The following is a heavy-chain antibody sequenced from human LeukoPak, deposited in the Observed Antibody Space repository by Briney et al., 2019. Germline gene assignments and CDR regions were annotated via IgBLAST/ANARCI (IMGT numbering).Heavy chain of an antibody. CDR1: GFTFSSYW. D-gene: IGHD1-26*01. CDR3: AREWVSDYYYGMDV. J-gene: IGHJ6*02. CDR2: IKQDGSEK. V-gene: IGHV3-7*01. Sequence: PGGSLRLSCAASGFTFSSYWMSWVRQAPGKGLEWVANIKQDGSEKYYVDSVKGRFTISRDNAKNSLYLQMNSLRAEDTAVYYCAREWVSDYYYGMDVWGQGTTVTVSS.